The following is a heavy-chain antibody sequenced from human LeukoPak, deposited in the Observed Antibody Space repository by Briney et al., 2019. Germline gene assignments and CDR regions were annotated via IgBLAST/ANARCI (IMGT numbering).Heavy chain of an antibody. J-gene: IGHJ5*02. CDR1: GGSISSSSYY. Sequence: PSETLSLTCTVSGGSISSSSYYWGWIRQPPGKGLERIGSIYYSGSTYYNPSLKSRVTISVDTSKNQFSLKLSSVTAADTAVYYCARIIVVVPASRGFDPWGQGTLVTVSS. CDR2: IYYSGST. V-gene: IGHV4-39*07. D-gene: IGHD2-2*01. CDR3: ARIIVVVPASRGFDP.